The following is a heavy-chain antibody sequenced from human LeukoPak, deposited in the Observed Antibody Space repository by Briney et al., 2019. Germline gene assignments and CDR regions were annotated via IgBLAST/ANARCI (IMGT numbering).Heavy chain of an antibody. CDR2: VNTNSGDP. Sequence: ASVKVSCKASGYTFTNYGVNWVRQAPGEGLEWMGWVNTNSGDPTYAQGFTGRFVFSLDTSVSTAYLQISSLRAEDTAVYYCARFRPHGYYDTFDIWGQGTMVTVS. V-gene: IGHV7-4-1*02. J-gene: IGHJ3*02. CDR1: GYTFTNYG. CDR3: ARFRPHGYYDTFDI. D-gene: IGHD5-18*01.